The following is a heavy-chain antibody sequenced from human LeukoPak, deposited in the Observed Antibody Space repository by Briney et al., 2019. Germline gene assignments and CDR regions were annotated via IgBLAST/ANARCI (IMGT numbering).Heavy chain of an antibody. J-gene: IGHJ4*02. D-gene: IGHD6-13*01. CDR2: IYYNENT. V-gene: IGHV4-59*08. Sequence: SETLSLTCTVSGGSISSYYWSWIRQPPGKGLEWIGYIYYNENTSHNPSLKSRVTISVDTSKNHFSLQMTSVTAADTAVYYCARVRVAAAGAYYFDSWGQGTLVTVSS. CDR3: ARVRVAAAGAYYFDS. CDR1: GGSISSYY.